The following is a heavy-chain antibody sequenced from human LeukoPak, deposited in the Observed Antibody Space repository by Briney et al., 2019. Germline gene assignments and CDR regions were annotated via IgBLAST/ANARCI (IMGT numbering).Heavy chain of an antibody. D-gene: IGHD6-13*01. CDR3: ARDPQQLDERGNYYYYYYMDV. Sequence: SVKVPCKASGGTFSSYAISWVRHAPGQGREWMGRIIPIFGTANYAQKFQGRVTNTTDEPKHNVYMELSSLRSEETAVCYCARDPQQLDERGNYYYYYYMDVWGKGTTVTVSS. CDR2: IIPIFGTA. V-gene: IGHV1-69*05. J-gene: IGHJ6*03. CDR1: GGTFSSYA.